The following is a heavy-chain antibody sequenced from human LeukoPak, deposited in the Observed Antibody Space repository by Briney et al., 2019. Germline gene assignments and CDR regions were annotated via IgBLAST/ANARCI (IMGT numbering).Heavy chain of an antibody. Sequence: GGSLRLSCAASGFTFSSYGMHWVRQAPGKGLEWVAFIRYDGSNKYYADSVKGRFTISRDNSKNTLYLQMNSLRAEDTAVYYCAKAGNLGGSDYLYYYYYMDVWGKGTTVTISS. CDR2: IRYDGSNK. CDR1: GFTFSSYG. J-gene: IGHJ6*03. CDR3: AKAGNLGGSDYLYYYYYMDV. D-gene: IGHD1-26*01. V-gene: IGHV3-30*02.